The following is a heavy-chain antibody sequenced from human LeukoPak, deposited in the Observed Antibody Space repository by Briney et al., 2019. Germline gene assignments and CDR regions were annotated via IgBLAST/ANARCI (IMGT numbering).Heavy chain of an antibody. Sequence: PGGSLRLSCAASGFTFDNYRMSWVRQAPGKGLEWVSTVNADGGNTYYADSVKGRFTISRDNSKSTLILQMNSLRVEDTALYYCTKRVKYGGTWDHFADWGQGTLLTVSS. CDR1: GFTFDNYR. V-gene: IGHV3-23*01. J-gene: IGHJ4*02. CDR2: VNADGGNT. CDR3: TKRVKYGGTWDHFAD. D-gene: IGHD1-26*01.